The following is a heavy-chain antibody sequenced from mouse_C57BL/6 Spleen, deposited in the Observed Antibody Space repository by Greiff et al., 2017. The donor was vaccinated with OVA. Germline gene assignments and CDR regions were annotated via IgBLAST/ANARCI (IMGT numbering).Heavy chain of an antibody. D-gene: IGHD2-4*01. Sequence: EVKLVESGGGLVKPGGSLKLSCAASGFTFSDYGMHWVRQAPEKGLEWVAYISSGSSTIYYADTVKGRFTISRDNSKNTLFLQMTSLGSEDTAMYYCARTYDYDGFAYWGQGTLVTVSA. CDR3: ARTYDYDGFAY. CDR2: ISSGSSTI. J-gene: IGHJ3*01. CDR1: GFTFSDYG. V-gene: IGHV5-17*01.